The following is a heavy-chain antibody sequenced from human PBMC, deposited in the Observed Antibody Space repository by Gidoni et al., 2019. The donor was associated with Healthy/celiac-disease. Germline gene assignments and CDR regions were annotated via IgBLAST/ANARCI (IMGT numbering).Heavy chain of an antibody. J-gene: IGHJ3*02. CDR2: IKQDGSEK. D-gene: IGHD3-22*01. V-gene: IGHV3-7*01. Sequence: EVQLVESGGGLVQPGGSLRLSCADSGFTFSSYWMSWVRQAPGKGLEWVANIKQDGSEKYYVDSVKGRFTISRDNAKNSLYLQMNSLRAEDTAVYYCASAYYDDAFDIWGQGTMVTVSS. CDR3: ASAYYDDAFDI. CDR1: GFTFSSYW.